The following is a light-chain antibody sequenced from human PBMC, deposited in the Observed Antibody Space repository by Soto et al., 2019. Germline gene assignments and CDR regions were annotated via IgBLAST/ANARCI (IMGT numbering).Light chain of an antibody. J-gene: IGLJ3*02. Sequence: FMLTQPHSVSESPVKTVTISCTRSSGSIASNYVQWYQQRPGSAPTTVIYEDNQRPSGVPDRFSGSIDSSSNSASLTISGLKTEDEADYYCQSYDSSNPWVFGGGTKLTVL. CDR2: EDN. CDR1: SGSIASNY. CDR3: QSYDSSNPWV. V-gene: IGLV6-57*03.